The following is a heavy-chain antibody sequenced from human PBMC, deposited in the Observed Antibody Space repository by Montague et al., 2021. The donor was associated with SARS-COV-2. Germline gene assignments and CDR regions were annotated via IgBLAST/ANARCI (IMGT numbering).Heavy chain of an antibody. J-gene: IGHJ6*02. CDR1: GGSISSGNYY. Sequence: TLSLTCTVSGGSISSGNYYWSWIRQPAGKGLEWSGHNYTSGSNNYNPSLKSRVTISVHTSNNHFSLKLSSVTAADTAVYYCARESGSPTYYFYYVLDVGGQGT. CDR2: NYTSGSN. CDR3: ARESGSPTYYFYYVLDV. D-gene: IGHD1-26*01. V-gene: IGHV4-61*09.